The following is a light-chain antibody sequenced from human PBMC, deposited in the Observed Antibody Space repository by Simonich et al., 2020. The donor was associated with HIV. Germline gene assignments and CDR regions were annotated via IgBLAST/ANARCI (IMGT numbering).Light chain of an antibody. J-gene: IGKJ4*01. V-gene: IGKV1-12*01. CDR3: QQANSFPLT. Sequence: DIQMTQSPSSLSASVGDRVTITCRTSQGISYWLAWYQQKPGKDPKLLIYAASSFQSGVPSRFSGSGSGTDFTLTISSLQPEDFATYYCQQANSFPLTFGGGTKVEIK. CDR2: AAS. CDR1: QGISYW.